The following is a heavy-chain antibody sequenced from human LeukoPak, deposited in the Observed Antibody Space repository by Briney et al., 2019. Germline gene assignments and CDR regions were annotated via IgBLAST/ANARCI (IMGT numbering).Heavy chain of an antibody. D-gene: IGHD6-6*01. CDR3: ATSSSSFYFDY. V-gene: IGHV1-69-2*01. J-gene: IGHJ4*02. CDR2: VDPEDGET. Sequence: GASVKVSCKASGYTFTDHYMHWVQQAPGKGLEWMGRVDPEDGETIYAEKFQGRVTITADTSTDTAYMELSSLRSEDTAVYYCATSSSSFYFDYWGQGTLVTVSS. CDR1: GYTFTDHY.